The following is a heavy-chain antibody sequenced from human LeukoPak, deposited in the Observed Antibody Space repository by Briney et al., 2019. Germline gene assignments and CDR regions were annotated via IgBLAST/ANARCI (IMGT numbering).Heavy chain of an antibody. D-gene: IGHD6-19*01. J-gene: IGHJ4*02. CDR2: IYYSGTT. V-gene: IGHV4-59*01. CDR1: GGSISSYY. Sequence: SETLSLTCTVSGGSISSYYWSWIWQPPGKGLEWIGYIYYSGTTNYNPSLKSRVTISVDTSKNQFSLRLSSVTAADTAVYYCARNGEAVAGTSFFDYWGQGTLVTVSS. CDR3: ARNGEAVAGTSFFDY.